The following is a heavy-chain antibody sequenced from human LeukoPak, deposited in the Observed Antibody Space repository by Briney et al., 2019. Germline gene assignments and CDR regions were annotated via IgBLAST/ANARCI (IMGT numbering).Heavy chain of an antibody. J-gene: IGHJ4*02. CDR3: AKSRNYGDYSGFDY. D-gene: IGHD4-17*01. V-gene: IGHV3-NL1*01. CDR2: IYRGGST. Sequence: GGSLRLSCAASGFTFDDYAMHWVRQAPGKGLEWVSIIYRGGSTYYADSVKGRFAVSRDNSKNTLYLQMNSLRAEDTAVYYCAKSRNYGDYSGFDYWGQGTLVTVSS. CDR1: GFTFDDYA.